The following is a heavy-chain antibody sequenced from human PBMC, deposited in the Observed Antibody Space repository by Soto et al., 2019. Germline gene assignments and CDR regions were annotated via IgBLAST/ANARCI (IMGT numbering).Heavy chain of an antibody. J-gene: IGHJ4*02. CDR1: GFAFSTNS. V-gene: IGHV3-21*04. Sequence: EVRLVASGGGLVKPGGSLRLSCAASGFAFSTNSMNWVRQVPGKGLQWLSSISSSGSFRSYADSIQGRFTISRDNAKNTLYLQMNSLRAEDTAVYYCARGIAVAGFYFDYWGQGTLVTVSS. CDR3: ARGIAVAGFYFDY. CDR2: ISSSGSFR. D-gene: IGHD6-19*01.